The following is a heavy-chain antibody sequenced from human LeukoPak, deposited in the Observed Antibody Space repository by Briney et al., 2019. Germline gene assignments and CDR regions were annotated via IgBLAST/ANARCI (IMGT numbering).Heavy chain of an antibody. V-gene: IGHV3-30*18. CDR1: GFTFSTYN. Sequence: GGSLRLSCAASGFTFSTYNMNWVRQAPGKGLEWVAVISCDGSNKYYADSVKGRFTISRDNSKNTLYLQMNSLRTEDTAVYYFVKDIFMELFPAYWGEPTLV. D-gene: IGHD2-21*01. J-gene: IGHJ4*02. CDR3: VKDIFMELFPAY. CDR2: ISCDGSNK.